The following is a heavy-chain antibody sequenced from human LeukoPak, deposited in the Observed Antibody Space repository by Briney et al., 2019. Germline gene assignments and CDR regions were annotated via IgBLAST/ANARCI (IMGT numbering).Heavy chain of an antibody. CDR2: ISSSSSYI. D-gene: IGHD2-2*01. V-gene: IGHV3-21*01. J-gene: IGHJ4*02. Sequence: GGSLRLSCAASGFTFTSYSMNWVRHAPGKGLEWVSSISSSSSYIYYADSVKGRFTISRDNAKNSLYLQMNSLRAEDTAVYYCARAEDLVVPAASFDYWGQGTLVTVSS. CDR3: ARAEDLVVPAASFDY. CDR1: GFTFTSYS.